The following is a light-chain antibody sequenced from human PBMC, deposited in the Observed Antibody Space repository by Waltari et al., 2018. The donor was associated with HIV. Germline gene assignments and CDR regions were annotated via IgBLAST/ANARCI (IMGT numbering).Light chain of an antibody. Sequence: QTVVTQEPSFSVSPGGTVTLTCGLSSGSVSSRYYPSWYQQTPGQAPRALIYNTNSRSSGVPVRFSGSILGSKAALTITGAQADDESNYYCVLYMSSGISVFGGGTKLTVL. CDR2: NTN. CDR1: SGSVSSRYY. CDR3: VLYMSSGISV. J-gene: IGLJ3*02. V-gene: IGLV8-61*01.